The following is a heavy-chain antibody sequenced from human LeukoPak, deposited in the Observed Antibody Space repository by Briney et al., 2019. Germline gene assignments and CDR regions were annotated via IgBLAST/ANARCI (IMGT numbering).Heavy chain of an antibody. J-gene: IGHJ4*02. Sequence: GGSLRLSCAASGFTFSNYSMNWVPHAPGKGLEWVLSISSSSSYIYYAATVRGRFTISRDNAKDSLYLQMNSLRAEDTAVYYCARVPHKGIAVAGYYFDYWGQGTLVTVSS. V-gene: IGHV3-21*01. CDR2: ISSSSSYI. CDR3: ARVPHKGIAVAGYYFDY. CDR1: GFTFSNYS. D-gene: IGHD6-19*01.